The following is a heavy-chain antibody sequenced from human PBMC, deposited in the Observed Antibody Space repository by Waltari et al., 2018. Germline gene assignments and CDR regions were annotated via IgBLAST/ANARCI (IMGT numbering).Heavy chain of an antibody. D-gene: IGHD5-12*01. CDR1: GGSISSHY. Sequence: QVQLQESGPGLVKPSETLSLTCTVSGGSISSHYWSWIRQPPGKGLEWIGYIYYSGSTNYNPSHKGRCTISVDTSKNQFSLKRSAGTAADTAVYYCARGEGYSGYDMGGINWFDPWGQGTLVTVSS. CDR2: IYYSGST. V-gene: IGHV4-59*11. J-gene: IGHJ5*02. CDR3: ARGEGYSGYDMGGINWFDP.